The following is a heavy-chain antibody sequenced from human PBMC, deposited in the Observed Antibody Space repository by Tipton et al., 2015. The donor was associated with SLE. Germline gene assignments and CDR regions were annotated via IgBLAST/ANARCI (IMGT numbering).Heavy chain of an antibody. D-gene: IGHD6-19*01. CDR2: IRNDGNVK. J-gene: IGHJ3*01. CDR1: GFSFSGYW. CDR3: ATLSGRDM. V-gene: IGHV3-30*02. Sequence: SLRLSCAASGFSFSGYWMHWVRQAPGKGLEWVAFIRNDGNVKNYADSVRGRFTLSRDNFRKTLVLQMNSLRPEDTAVYYCATLSGRDMWGQGTMVTVPS.